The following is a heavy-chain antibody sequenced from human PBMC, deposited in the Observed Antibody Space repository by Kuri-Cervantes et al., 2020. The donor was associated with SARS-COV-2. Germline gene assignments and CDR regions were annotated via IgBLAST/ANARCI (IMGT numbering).Heavy chain of an antibody. Sequence: SAVNVSFLASGGTFSSYAISWVRQAPGQGLEWMGRIITIFGTANYAQKFQGRVTITADEPTSTASMALSSLRSEDTAVYYCAGPAGTHPQYAFDIWGQGTMVTVSS. CDR1: GGTFSSYA. CDR2: IITIFGTA. J-gene: IGHJ3*02. CDR3: AGPAGTHPQYAFDI. V-gene: IGHV1-69*13. D-gene: IGHD1-14*01.